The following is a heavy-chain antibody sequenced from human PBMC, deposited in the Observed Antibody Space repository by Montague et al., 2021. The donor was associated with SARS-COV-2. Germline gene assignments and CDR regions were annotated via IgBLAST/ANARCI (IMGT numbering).Heavy chain of an antibody. CDR3: AREYSAPRWFGEYNRYGMDV. D-gene: IGHD3-10*01. CDR1: GFTFSSYD. J-gene: IGHJ6*02. V-gene: IGHV3-33*08. CDR2: IWYDGSNQ. Sequence: SRRLSFSASGFTFSSYDMHWVRQAPGKGLEWVAVIWYDGSNQYYGDSVKGRFTISRDNSKNTLYLQMNGLRAEDTAVYYCAREYSAPRWFGEYNRYGMDVWGQGTTVTVSS.